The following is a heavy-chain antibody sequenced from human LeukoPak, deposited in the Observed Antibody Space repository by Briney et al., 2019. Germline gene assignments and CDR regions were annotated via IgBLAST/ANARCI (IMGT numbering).Heavy chain of an antibody. CDR1: GFTFDDYA. V-gene: IGHV3-9*01. CDR2: ISWNSGSI. J-gene: IGHJ3*02. D-gene: IGHD6-6*01. Sequence: GGSLRLSCAASGFTFDDYAMHWVRQAPGKGLEWVSGISWNSGSIGYADSVKGRFTISRDNAKNSLYLQMNSLRAEDTALYYCADGQGAARAFDIWGQGTMVTISS. CDR3: ADGQGAARAFDI.